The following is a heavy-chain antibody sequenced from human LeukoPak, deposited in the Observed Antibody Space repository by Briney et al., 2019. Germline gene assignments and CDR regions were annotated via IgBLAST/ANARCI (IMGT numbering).Heavy chain of an antibody. CDR1: GGSFSGYY. V-gene: IGHV4-34*01. CDR3: AGGSPAYYYDSSGYRLPYYFDY. J-gene: IGHJ4*02. Sequence: SETLSLTCAVYGGSFSGYYWSWIRQPPGKGLEWIGEINHSGSTNYNPSLKSRVTISVDTSKNQFSLKLSSVTAADTAVYYCAGGSPAYYYDSSGYRLPYYFDYWGQGTLVTVSS. CDR2: INHSGST. D-gene: IGHD3-22*01.